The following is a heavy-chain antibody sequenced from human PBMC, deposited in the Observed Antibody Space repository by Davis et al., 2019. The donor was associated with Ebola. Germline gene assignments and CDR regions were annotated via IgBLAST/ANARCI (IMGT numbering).Heavy chain of an antibody. CDR3: ERGRYINSPAL. CDR1: GYSFTSSG. V-gene: IGHV1-18*04. Sequence: ASVKVSCKASGYSFTSSGFSWVRQAPGQGLEWMGRISAYNGNTNYAPKFQGRITITADKSTSTVYMKLSSLRFDDTAVYYCERGRYINSPALWGQGTLVTVSS. J-gene: IGHJ4*02. CDR2: ISAYNGNT. D-gene: IGHD3-9*01.